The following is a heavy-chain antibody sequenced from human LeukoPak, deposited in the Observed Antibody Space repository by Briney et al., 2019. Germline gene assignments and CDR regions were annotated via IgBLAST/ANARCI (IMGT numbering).Heavy chain of an antibody. CDR1: GGSISSGSYY. CDR2: IYTSGST. D-gene: IGHD3-3*01. CDR3: ARGWEFYDFWSGYYYMDV. Sequence: PSETLSLTCTVSGGSISSGSYYWSWIRQPAGKGLEWIGRIYTSGSTNYNPSLKSRVTISVDTSKNQFSLKLSSVTAADTAVYYCARGWEFYDFWSGYYYMDVWGKGTTVTVSS. V-gene: IGHV4-61*02. J-gene: IGHJ6*03.